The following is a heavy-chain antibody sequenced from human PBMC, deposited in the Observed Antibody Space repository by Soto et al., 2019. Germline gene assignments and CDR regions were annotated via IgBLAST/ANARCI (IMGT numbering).Heavy chain of an antibody. CDR1: GYTFTGYY. CDR3: ARALRFLEWLPPGDYYYGMDV. J-gene: IGHJ6*02. CDR2: INPNSGGT. V-gene: IGHV1-2*04. Sequence: ASVKVSCKASGYTFTGYYMHWVRQAPGQGLEWMGWINPNSGGTNYAQKFQGWVTMTRDTSISTAYMELSRLRSDDTAVYYCARALRFLEWLPPGDYYYGMDVWGQGTTVTVS. D-gene: IGHD3-3*01.